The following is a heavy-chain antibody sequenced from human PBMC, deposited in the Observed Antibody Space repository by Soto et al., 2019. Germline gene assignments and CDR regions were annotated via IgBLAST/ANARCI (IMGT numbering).Heavy chain of an antibody. J-gene: IGHJ4*02. D-gene: IGHD1-26*01. V-gene: IGHV4-30-4*01. Sequence: SGTLSLTCTVSGGSISSGDYYWCWIRQPPGKGLEWIGYIYYSGSTNYNPSLKSRVTISVDTSKNQFTLKLSSVTAADTAVYYCARGRGTFDYWGQGTLVTVSS. CDR2: IYYSGST. CDR3: ARGRGTFDY. CDR1: GGSISSGDYY.